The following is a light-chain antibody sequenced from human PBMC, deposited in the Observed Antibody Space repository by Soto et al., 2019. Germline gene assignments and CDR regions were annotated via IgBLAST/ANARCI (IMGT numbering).Light chain of an antibody. CDR3: CSYAGTYIYV. V-gene: IGLV2-11*01. CDR1: SSDVGAYNY. Sequence: QSALTQPRSVSGSPGQSVTMSCTGTSSDVGAYNYVSWYQQHPGKAPKVMIFDVSKRPSGVPDRFSGSKSGNTASLTISGLQAEDEADYYCCSYAGTYIYVLGTGTKLTVL. CDR2: DVS. J-gene: IGLJ1*01.